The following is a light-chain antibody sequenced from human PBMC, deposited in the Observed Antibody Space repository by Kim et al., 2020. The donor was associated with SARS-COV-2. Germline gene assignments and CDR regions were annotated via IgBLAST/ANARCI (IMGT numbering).Light chain of an antibody. V-gene: IGKV3-20*01. CDR1: QTVTSNY. CDR3: QQYGSSPAT. Sequence: EIVLTQSPGTLSLSPGERATLSCRASQTVTSNYLAWYQQKPGQAPRLLIYGASSRATGISDRFSGSGSGTDFTLTISRLDPEDFAVYYCQQYGSSPATFGQGTKVDIK. J-gene: IGKJ1*01. CDR2: GAS.